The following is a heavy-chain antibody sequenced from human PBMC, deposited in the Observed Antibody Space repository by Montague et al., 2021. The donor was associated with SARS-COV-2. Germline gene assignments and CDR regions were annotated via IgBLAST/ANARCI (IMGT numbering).Heavy chain of an antibody. D-gene: IGHD6-13*01. CDR3: ASLLLPATGSLNGVYFDF. CDR1: GDSISSSCYN. J-gene: IGHJ4*02. V-gene: IGHV4-39*01. Sequence: SETLSLTCTVSGDSISSSCYNWVWIRQPPGKGLEWIATIYYSGNXYYNLSLKSRVTISVDTSQSQFSLKLNAVTAADTAVYYCASLLLPATGSLNGVYFDFWGQGALVTVSS. CDR2: IYYSGNX.